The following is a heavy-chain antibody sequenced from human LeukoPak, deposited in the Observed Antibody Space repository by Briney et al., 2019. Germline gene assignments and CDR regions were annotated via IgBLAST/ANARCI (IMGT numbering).Heavy chain of an antibody. D-gene: IGHD1-14*01. Sequence: PGGSLRLSCAASGFTFSDYYMSWIRQAPGKGLEWVSYISSSGNTIYYADSVKGRFTISRDNAKNSLYLQMNSLRAEDTAVYYCASRCAPRDWEPDAFDIWGQGTMVTVSS. CDR2: ISSSGNTI. V-gene: IGHV3-11*04. CDR1: GFTFSDYY. J-gene: IGHJ3*02. CDR3: ASRCAPRDWEPDAFDI.